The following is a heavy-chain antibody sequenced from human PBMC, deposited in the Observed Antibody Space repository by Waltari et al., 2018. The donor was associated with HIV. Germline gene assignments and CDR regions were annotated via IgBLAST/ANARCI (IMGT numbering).Heavy chain of an antibody. CDR2: ISGSGGST. Sequence: EVQLLESGGGLVQPGGSLRPSCAASGFTFAGYAMTWVRLAPGKGLEWVSGISGSGGSTFYADSVKGRFTISRDNSKNTLYLQMNTLRAEDTAVYYCAKFRGSGSDYWGQGAQVTVSS. CDR3: AKFRGSGSDY. D-gene: IGHD3-10*01. CDR1: GFTFAGYA. V-gene: IGHV3-23*01. J-gene: IGHJ4*02.